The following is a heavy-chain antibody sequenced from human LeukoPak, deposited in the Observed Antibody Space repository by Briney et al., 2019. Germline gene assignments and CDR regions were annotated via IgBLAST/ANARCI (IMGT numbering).Heavy chain of an antibody. V-gene: IGHV3-49*04. J-gene: IGHJ4*02. CDR2: IRSKAYGGTT. CDR3: TSASEILEWFVGDY. D-gene: IGHD3-3*01. CDR1: GFTFGDYA. Sequence: GGSLRLSCTASGFTFGDYAMSWVRQAPGKGLEWVGFIRSKAYGGTTEYAASVKGRFTISRDDSKSIAYLQMNSLKTEDTAVYYCTSASEILEWFVGDYWGQGTLVTVSS.